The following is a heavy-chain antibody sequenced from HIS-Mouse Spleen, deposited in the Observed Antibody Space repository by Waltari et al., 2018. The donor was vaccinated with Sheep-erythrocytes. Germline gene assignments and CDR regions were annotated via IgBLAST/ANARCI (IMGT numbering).Heavy chain of an antibody. CDR2: INSDGSST. V-gene: IGHV3-74*01. J-gene: IGHJ4*02. D-gene: IGHD6-19*01. Sequence: EVQLVESGGGLVQPGGSLRLSCAASGFTFSSYWMHWVRQAPGKGLGWVLRINSDGSSTSYADSVKGRFTISRDNAKNTLYLQMNSLRAEDTAVYYCARSDIRSSGWLDYWGQGTLVTVSS. CDR1: GFTFSSYW. CDR3: ARSDIRSSGWLDY.